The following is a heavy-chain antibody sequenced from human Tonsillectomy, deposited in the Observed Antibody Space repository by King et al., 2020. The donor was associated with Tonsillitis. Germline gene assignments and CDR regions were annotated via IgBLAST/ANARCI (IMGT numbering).Heavy chain of an antibody. V-gene: IGHV3-30*18. CDR3: AKAQLPLRIVAPADP. CDR2: ISYDGRMK. CDR1: AFICNTYG. D-gene: IGHD5-12*01. J-gene: IGHJ5*02. Sequence: VQLLESGGGVGQPGRSLRLSCAASAFICNTYGMQWVRPAPGKGLEWVAVISYDGRMKYYTDSVKGRFTTSRDNSKNTLYLQMNSLGTEDTAIYYCAKAQLPLRIVAPADPWGQGTLVTVSS.